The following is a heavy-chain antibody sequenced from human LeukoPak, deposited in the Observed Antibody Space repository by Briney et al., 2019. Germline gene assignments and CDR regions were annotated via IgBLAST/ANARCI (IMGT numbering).Heavy chain of an antibody. J-gene: IGHJ4*02. D-gene: IGHD6-19*01. CDR1: GFTFSSYA. CDR3: AKRADTGTSSSGWYDY. CDR2: ISGSGLST. Sequence: GGSLRLSCAASGFTFSSYAMSWVRQAPGKGLEWVSAISGSGLSTYYAESVRGRFTTPRDNSKNTLYPQMNSLRAEDTAVYYCAKRADTGTSSSGWYDYWGQGTQVTVSS. V-gene: IGHV3-23*01.